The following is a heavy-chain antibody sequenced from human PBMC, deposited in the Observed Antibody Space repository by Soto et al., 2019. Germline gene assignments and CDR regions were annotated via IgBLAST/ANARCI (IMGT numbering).Heavy chain of an antibody. Sequence: QVQLVQSGAEVGRPGSSVKVSCKTSGGIFSDYALSWVRQAPGQGLEWMGRIIPIFGTTIYAQKFHGRVTITADEPTSTAFMELSSLRSEDTAVYYCARQMNRGVIFDYWGQGTLVTVSS. D-gene: IGHD3-10*01. CDR3: ARQMNRGVIFDY. V-gene: IGHV1-69*01. CDR2: IIPIFGTT. J-gene: IGHJ4*02. CDR1: GGIFSDYA.